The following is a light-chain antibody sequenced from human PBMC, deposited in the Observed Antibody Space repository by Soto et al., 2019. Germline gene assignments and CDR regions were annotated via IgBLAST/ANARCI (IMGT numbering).Light chain of an antibody. CDR1: QSVSSTY. CDR2: GAS. Sequence: EIVLTQSPGTLSLSPGERATLSCRASQSVSSTYLIWYQHKPGQAPRLLIYGASTRATGIPARISGSGSGTEFTLTISSLQSEDFAVYYCQQYNNWPQTFGQGTKVDIK. CDR3: QQYNNWPQT. J-gene: IGKJ1*01. V-gene: IGKV3-15*01.